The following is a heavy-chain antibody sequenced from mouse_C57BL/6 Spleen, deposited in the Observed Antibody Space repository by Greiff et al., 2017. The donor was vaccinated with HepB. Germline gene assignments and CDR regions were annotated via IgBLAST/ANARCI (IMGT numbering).Heavy chain of an antibody. Sequence: VQVVESGPGLVQPSQSLSITCTVSGFSLTSYGVHWVRQSPGKGLEWLGVIWSGGSTDYNAAFIPRLSISKDNSKSQVFFKMNSLQADDTAIYYCATGYGNAWFAYWGQGTLVTVSA. CDR2: IWSGGST. CDR3: ATGYGNAWFAY. D-gene: IGHD2-1*01. CDR1: GFSLTSYG. V-gene: IGHV2-2*01. J-gene: IGHJ3*01.